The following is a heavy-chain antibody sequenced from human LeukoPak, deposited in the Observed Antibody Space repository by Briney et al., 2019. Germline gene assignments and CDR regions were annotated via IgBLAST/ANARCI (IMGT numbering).Heavy chain of an antibody. V-gene: IGHV3-9*01. CDR2: ISWNSGSI. CDR3: AKDGIGGSYWLDY. CDR1: GFTFDDYA. D-gene: IGHD1-26*01. Sequence: TGRSLRLSCAASGFTFDDYAMHWVRQAPGKGLEWVSGISWNSGSIGYADSAKGRFTISRDNAKNSLYLQMNSLRAEDTALYYCAKDGIGGSYWLDYWGQGTLVTVSS. J-gene: IGHJ4*02.